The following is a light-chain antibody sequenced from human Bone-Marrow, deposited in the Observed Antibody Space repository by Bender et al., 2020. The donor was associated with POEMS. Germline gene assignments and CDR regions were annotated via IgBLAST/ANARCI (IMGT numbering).Light chain of an antibody. CDR3: QSYDTRLSGSKV. Sequence: QSVLTQPPSASGTPGQRVPISCSGSSSNIGTNPVNWYQQLPGTAPKLLIYINNPRPSGVPDRFSGSKSGTSASLVISGLQAEDEAEYYCQSYDTRLSGSKVFGTGTKVTVL. CDR1: SSNIGTNP. V-gene: IGLV1-44*01. J-gene: IGLJ1*01. CDR2: INN.